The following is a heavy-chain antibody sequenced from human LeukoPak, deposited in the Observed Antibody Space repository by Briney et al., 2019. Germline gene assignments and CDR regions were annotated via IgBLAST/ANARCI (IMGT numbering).Heavy chain of an antibody. CDR2: ISPNNGVT. CDR3: ARDPSRAVTGAFDY. CDR1: GYTFTDYY. J-gene: IGHJ4*02. Sequence: ASVKVSCKTSGYTFTDYYIDWVRQAPGQGLEWMGWISPNNGVTSYPQKFQGRVTMTSDTSISTIYMELSSLRSDDTAVYSCARDPSRAVTGAFDYRGPGTLVTVSS. D-gene: IGHD6-19*01. V-gene: IGHV1-2*02.